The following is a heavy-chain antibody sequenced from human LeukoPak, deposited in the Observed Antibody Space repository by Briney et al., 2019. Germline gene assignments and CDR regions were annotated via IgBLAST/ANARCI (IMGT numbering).Heavy chain of an antibody. D-gene: IGHD3-10*01. V-gene: IGHV4-59*01. Sequence: SETLSLTCTVYAGSISNYFWSWIRQPQGKGLEWIGYIYYTGSTNYNPSLKSRVTISVGTSKNQFTLKLSSVTAADTAVYYCARPSRSISTAGAFDIWGQGTMVTVSS. CDR1: AGSISNYF. J-gene: IGHJ3*02. CDR2: IYYTGST. CDR3: ARPSRSISTAGAFDI.